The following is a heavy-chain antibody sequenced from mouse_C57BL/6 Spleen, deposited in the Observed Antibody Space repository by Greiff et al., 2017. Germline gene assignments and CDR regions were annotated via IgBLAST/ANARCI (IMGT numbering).Heavy chain of an antibody. Sequence: VQLQQPGAELVKPGASVKLSCKASGYTFTSYWMHWVKQRPGQGLEWIGMIHPNSGSTNYNEKFKSKATLTVDKSSSTAYMQLSSLTSEDSAVYYCSRAYYYGSSSHFDHWGQGTTLTVSS. CDR3: SRAYYYGSSSHFDH. D-gene: IGHD1-1*01. CDR2: IHPNSGST. CDR1: GYTFTSYW. J-gene: IGHJ2*01. V-gene: IGHV1-64*01.